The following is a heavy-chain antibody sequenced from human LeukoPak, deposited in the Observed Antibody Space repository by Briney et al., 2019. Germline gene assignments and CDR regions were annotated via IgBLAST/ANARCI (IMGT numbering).Heavy chain of an antibody. CDR1: GFTFSSYW. J-gene: IGHJ6*03. V-gene: IGHV3-23*01. D-gene: IGHD6-13*01. Sequence: GGSLRLSCAASGFTFSSYWMSWVRQAPGKGLEWVSAISGSGGSTYYADSVKGRFTISRDNSKNTLYLQMNSLRAEDTAVFYCAKERNPYSSSWYSLHYMDVWGKGTTVTVSS. CDR3: AKERNPYSSSWYSLHYMDV. CDR2: ISGSGGST.